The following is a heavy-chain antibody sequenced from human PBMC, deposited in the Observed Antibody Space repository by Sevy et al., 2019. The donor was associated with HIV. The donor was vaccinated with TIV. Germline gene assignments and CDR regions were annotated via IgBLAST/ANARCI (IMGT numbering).Heavy chain of an antibody. CDR2: ISSSSKYI. V-gene: IGHV3-21*01. J-gene: IGHJ4*02. Sequence: GGSLRLSCAASGFIFSSYSINWVRQAPGKGLEWVTSISSSSKYIYYADSVKGRFTTSRDNAKNSLDLQMNSLRAEDTAVYYCARDPAIAAAVTFDNWGQGTLVTVSS. D-gene: IGHD6-13*01. CDR3: ARDPAIAAAVTFDN. CDR1: GFIFSSYS.